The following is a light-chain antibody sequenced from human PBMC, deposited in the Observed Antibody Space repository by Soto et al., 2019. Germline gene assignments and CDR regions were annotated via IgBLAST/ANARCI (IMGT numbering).Light chain of an antibody. Sequence: DVQMTQSPSSLSASVGDRVTITCRASQGIGSSLNWYQQKPGKAPKLQIYAASALQRGVPPRFSGSGSGTDFTLTITSLRPEDFGSFYCQQTNSLPLTFGGGTKVEI. J-gene: IGKJ4*01. CDR3: QQTNSLPLT. CDR2: AAS. CDR1: QGIGSS. V-gene: IGKV1-39*01.